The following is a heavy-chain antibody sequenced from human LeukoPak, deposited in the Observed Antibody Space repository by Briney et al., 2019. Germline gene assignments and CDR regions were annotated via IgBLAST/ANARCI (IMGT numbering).Heavy chain of an antibody. CDR2: ISAYNGNT. V-gene: IGHV1-18*01. CDR3: ARAYCDSSGYDYFDY. J-gene: IGHJ4*02. Sequence: GASVKVSCKASGYTFTSYGISRVRQAPGQGLEWMGWISAYNGNTNYAQKLQGRVTMTTDTSTSTAYMELRSLRSDDTAVYYCARAYCDSSGYDYFDYWGQGTLVTVSS. CDR1: GYTFTSYG. D-gene: IGHD3-22*01.